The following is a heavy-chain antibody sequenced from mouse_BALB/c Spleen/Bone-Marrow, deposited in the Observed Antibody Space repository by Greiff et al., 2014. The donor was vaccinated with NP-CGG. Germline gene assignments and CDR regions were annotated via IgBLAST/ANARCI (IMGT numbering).Heavy chain of an antibody. Sequence: VQLQQSGPELVKPGTLVKISCKASGYGFTDYDINWVKQRPGQGLEWIGWIYPGDGSTKYNEKFKGKATLTADRSSSTAYMQLSSLTSESSAVYFCARGGIGRSLDYWGQGTSVTVSS. J-gene: IGHJ4*01. D-gene: IGHD3-3*01. CDR2: IYPGDGST. V-gene: IGHV1S56*01. CDR3: ARGGIGRSLDY. CDR1: GYGFTDYD.